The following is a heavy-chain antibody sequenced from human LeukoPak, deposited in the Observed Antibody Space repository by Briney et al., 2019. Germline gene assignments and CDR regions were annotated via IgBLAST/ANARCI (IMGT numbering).Heavy chain of an antibody. J-gene: IGHJ4*02. CDR1: GGTFSSYA. D-gene: IGHD1-14*01. CDR2: ISAYNGNT. V-gene: IGHV1-18*01. Sequence: ASVKVSCKASGGTFSSYAISWVRQAPGQGLEWMGWISAYNGNTNYAQKLQGRVTMTTDTSTSTAYMELRSLRSDDTAVYYCARDNDYNPLVYWGQGTLVTVSS. CDR3: ARDNDYNPLVY.